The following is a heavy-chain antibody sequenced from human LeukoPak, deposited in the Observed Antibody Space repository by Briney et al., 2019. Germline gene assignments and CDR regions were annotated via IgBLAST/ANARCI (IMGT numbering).Heavy chain of an antibody. CDR1: GGSISSGDYY. J-gene: IGHJ4*02. CDR2: IYYRRST. CDR3: ARERTYYSDY. Sequence: PSQTLSLTCTVSGGSISSGDYYWSWIRQPPGQGQEWIGYIYYRRSTYYNPSLKSRVIISVDTSKNQFSMNLSSMTAADTAVYYCARERTYYSDYWGQGTQVTVSS. V-gene: IGHV4-30-4*08.